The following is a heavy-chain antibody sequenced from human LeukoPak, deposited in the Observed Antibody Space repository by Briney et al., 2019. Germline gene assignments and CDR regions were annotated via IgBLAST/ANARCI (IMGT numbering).Heavy chain of an antibody. V-gene: IGHV5-51*01. CDR3: ARLASVSWGIYPRYMDV. D-gene: IGHD3-16*01. J-gene: IGHJ6*03. Sequence: GESLKISCKGSGNSSTTHWIGWVRQQPGKGLEWMGIIYVGDSDTRYSPAFQGQVTISADKSISTAYLQWSSLKASNTAMYYCARLASVSWGIYPRYMDVWGKGTTVTVSS. CDR2: IYVGDSDT. CDR1: GNSSTTHW.